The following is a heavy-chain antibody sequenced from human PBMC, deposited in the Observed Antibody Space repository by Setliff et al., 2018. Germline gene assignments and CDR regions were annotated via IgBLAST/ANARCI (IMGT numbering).Heavy chain of an antibody. CDR2: IGGDGTLK. J-gene: IGHJ4*02. D-gene: IGHD6-25*01. CDR1: GFPFSDYW. V-gene: IGHV3-7*01. CDR3: ARGLVSAGVDY. Sequence: GGSLRLSCVASGFPFSDYWMSWVRQAPGKGLEWLANIGGDGTLKYYADSVKGRFTISRDNTKNSLYLQVNSLRADDTAVYYCARGLVSAGVDYWGQGTLVTVSS.